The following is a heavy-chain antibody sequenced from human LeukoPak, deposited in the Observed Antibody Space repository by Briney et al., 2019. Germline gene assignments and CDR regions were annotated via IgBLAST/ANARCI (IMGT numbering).Heavy chain of an antibody. V-gene: IGHV4-59*12. CDR2: IYYSGST. CDR3: ARVSSSWYRDWFDP. Sequence: SETLSLTCTVSGGSISSYYWSWIRQPPGKGLEWIGYIYYSGSTNYNPSLKSRVTISVDTSKNQFSLKPSSVTAADTAVYYCARVSSSWYRDWFDPWGQGTLVTVSS. CDR1: GGSISSYY. D-gene: IGHD6-13*01. J-gene: IGHJ5*02.